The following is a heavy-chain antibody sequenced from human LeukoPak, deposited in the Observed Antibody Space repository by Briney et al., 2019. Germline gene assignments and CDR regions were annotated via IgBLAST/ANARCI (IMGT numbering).Heavy chain of an antibody. D-gene: IGHD3-22*01. CDR1: GFTFSSYA. Sequence: QPGGSLRLSCAASGFTFSSYAMSWVRQAPGKGLEWVSAISGSGGSTYYADSVKGRFTISRDNSKNTLYLQMNSLRAEDTAVYYCAKDITPYYYDSSGLPPLDYWGQGTLVTVSS. J-gene: IGHJ4*02. CDR2: ISGSGGST. V-gene: IGHV3-23*01. CDR3: AKDITPYYYDSSGLPPLDY.